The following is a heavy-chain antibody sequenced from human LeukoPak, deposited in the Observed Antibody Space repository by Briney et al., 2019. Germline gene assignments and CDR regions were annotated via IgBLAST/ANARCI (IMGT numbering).Heavy chain of an antibody. CDR2: IFPGDSDI. CDR3: ARPYSSGWYFFDY. CDR1: GYSFTSYW. D-gene: IGHD6-19*01. V-gene: IGHV5-51*01. Sequence: PGESLKISCKGSGYSFTSYWIGWVRQTPGKGLEWMGIIFPGDSDIRYSPSFQGQVTISADKSINTAYLQWSSLKASDTAVYYCARPYSSGWYFFDYWGQGTLVTVSS. J-gene: IGHJ4*02.